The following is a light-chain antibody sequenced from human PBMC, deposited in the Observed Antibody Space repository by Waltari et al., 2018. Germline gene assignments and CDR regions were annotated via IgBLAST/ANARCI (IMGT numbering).Light chain of an antibody. V-gene: IGKV2-28*01. Sequence: DIVMTQSPLSLPVTPGAPASISCRSSQSLLHSKGYNYLDWYLQKPGQSPQLLIYLGSNRASGVPDRFSGSGSGTDFTLKISRVEAEDVGIYYCMQALQTPMFTFGQGTKLEIK. J-gene: IGKJ2*01. CDR1: QSLLHSKGYNY. CDR2: LGS. CDR3: MQALQTPMFT.